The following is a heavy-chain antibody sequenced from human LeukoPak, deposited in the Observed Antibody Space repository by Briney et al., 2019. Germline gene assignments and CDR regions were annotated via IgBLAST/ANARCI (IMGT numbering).Heavy chain of an antibody. CDR3: ARGQSLDP. CDR1: GFTFSSYR. V-gene: IGHV3-21*01. Sequence: GGSLSLSCAASGFTFSSYRMHWVRQAPGKGLEWVSSISSSSSNYIYYIDSVKGRFTISRDNDKSSLSLQMNSLRAEDTAVYYCARGQSLDPWGQGTLVTVSS. CDR2: ISSSSSNYI. J-gene: IGHJ5*02.